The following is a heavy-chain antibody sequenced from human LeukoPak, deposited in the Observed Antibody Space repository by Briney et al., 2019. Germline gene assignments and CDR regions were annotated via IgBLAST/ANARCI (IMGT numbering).Heavy chain of an antibody. V-gene: IGHV4-39*01. CDR1: GGSISSSSYY. J-gene: IGHJ5*02. Sequence: SVTLSLTCTVSGGSISSSSYYWGWIRQPPGKGLEWIGSIYYSGSTYYNPSLKSRVTISVDTSKNQFSLKLSSVTAADTTVYYCARHWWQLVRPAWFDPWGQGTLVTVSS. D-gene: IGHD2-15*01. CDR2: IYYSGST. CDR3: ARHWWQLVRPAWFDP.